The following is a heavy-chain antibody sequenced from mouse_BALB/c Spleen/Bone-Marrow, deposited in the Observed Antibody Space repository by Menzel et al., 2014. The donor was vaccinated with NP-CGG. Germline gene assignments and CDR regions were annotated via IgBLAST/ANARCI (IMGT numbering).Heavy chain of an antibody. J-gene: IGHJ2*01. CDR1: GYTFTDYD. V-gene: IGHV1S137*01. CDR3: ARWDFGSHCFDY. CDR2: ISTYYGDT. D-gene: IGHD1-1*01. Sequence: QVQLKESGAELVRPGVSVKISCKGSGYTFTDYDLHWVKQSHARSLEWIGVISTYYGDTTYNPKFKGKDTMTVDKSSTTAYMELARLTSEDSAIYYCARWDFGSHCFDYWGQGTTHTVSS.